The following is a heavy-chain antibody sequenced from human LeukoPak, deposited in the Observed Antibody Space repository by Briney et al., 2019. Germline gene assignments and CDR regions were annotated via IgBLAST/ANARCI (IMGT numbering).Heavy chain of an antibody. J-gene: IGHJ6*03. CDR2: ISSSSTI. CDR1: GFTFSLYS. Sequence: GGSLRLSCEASGFTFSLYSMKWVRQAPGKGLEWVSYISSSSTIYYADSVEGRFTISRDNAKNFLSLQMDSLRVEDSAVYFCARRHTSHYYMDVWGKGTTVTVSS. D-gene: IGHD2/OR15-2a*01. CDR3: ARRHTSHYYMDV. V-gene: IGHV3-48*04.